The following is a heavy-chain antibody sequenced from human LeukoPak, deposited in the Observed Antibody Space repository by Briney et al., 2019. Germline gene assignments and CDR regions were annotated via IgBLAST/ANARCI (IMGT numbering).Heavy chain of an antibody. Sequence: PSETLSLTCTVYGGSFSGYYWSWIRQPPGKGLEWIGEINHSGSTNYNPSLKSRVTISVDTSKNQFSLKLSSVTAADTAVYYCARRPVVVITTAHYYYYMDIWGKGTTVTVSS. D-gene: IGHD3-22*01. CDR2: INHSGST. V-gene: IGHV4-34*01. J-gene: IGHJ6*03. CDR3: ARRPVVVITTAHYYYYMDI. CDR1: GGSFSGYY.